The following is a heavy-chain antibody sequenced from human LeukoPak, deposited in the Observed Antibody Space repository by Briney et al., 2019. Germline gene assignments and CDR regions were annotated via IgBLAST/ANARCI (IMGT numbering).Heavy chain of an antibody. J-gene: IGHJ4*02. CDR2: INAGNGNT. CDR1: GYTFTSYA. D-gene: IGHD3-10*01. Sequence: ASVKVSCKASGYTFTSYAMHWVRQAPGQRLEWMGWINAGNGNTKYSQKFQGRVTITRDTSASTAYMELSSLRSEDTAVYYCARELKDYYGSGSPFDYWGQGTLVTVSS. CDR3: ARELKDYYGSGSPFDY. V-gene: IGHV1-3*01.